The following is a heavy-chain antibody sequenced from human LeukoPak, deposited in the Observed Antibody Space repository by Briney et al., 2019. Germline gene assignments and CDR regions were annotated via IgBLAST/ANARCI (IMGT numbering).Heavy chain of an antibody. CDR2: IKQDGTEK. Sequence: GGSLRLSCAASGFTFTTYWMSWVRQAPGKGLEWVASIKQDGTEKYYVDSVKGRFTISRDNAKNSLYLQMNSLRAEDTAVYYCARDHSSDWSGAFDIWGQGTMVTVSS. D-gene: IGHD6-19*01. J-gene: IGHJ3*02. CDR1: GFTFTTYW. CDR3: ARDHSSDWSGAFDI. V-gene: IGHV3-7*01.